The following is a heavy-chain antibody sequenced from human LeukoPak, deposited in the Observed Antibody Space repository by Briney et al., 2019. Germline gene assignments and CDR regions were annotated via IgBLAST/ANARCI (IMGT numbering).Heavy chain of an antibody. V-gene: IGHV3-30*19. CDR1: GFTFSSYG. CDR3: ARENYGSGSCPDY. Sequence: GGSLRLSCAASGFTFSSYGMHWVRQAPGKGLEWVAVISYDGSNKYYADSVKGRFTISRDNSKNTLYLQMNSLRAEDTAVYYCARENYGSGSCPDYWGQGTLVTVSS. CDR2: ISYDGSNK. D-gene: IGHD3-10*01. J-gene: IGHJ4*02.